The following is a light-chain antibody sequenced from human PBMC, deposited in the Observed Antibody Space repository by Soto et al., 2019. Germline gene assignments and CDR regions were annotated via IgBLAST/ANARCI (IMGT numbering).Light chain of an antibody. Sequence: DIQLTPSPSFLSASVGDIVTITCRASQGISSFLAWYQQKPGKAPNLLIYDASNLQSGVPSRFIGSGSGTGFTLTISRLQPEDFATYYCQQLNGYPPLTFGGGTKVDIK. V-gene: IGKV1-9*01. CDR1: QGISSF. J-gene: IGKJ4*01. CDR2: DAS. CDR3: QQLNGYPPLT.